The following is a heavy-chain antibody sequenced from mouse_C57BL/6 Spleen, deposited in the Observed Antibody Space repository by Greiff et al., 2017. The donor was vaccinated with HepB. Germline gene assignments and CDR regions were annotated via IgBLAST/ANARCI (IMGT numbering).Heavy chain of an antibody. Sequence: QVQLQQPGAELVRPGTSVKLSCKASGYTFTSYWMHWVKQRPGHGLEWIGVIDPSDSYTNYNQKFKGKATLTVDTSSSTAYMQLSSLTSEDSAVYYCARLYENYWGQGTSVTVSS. J-gene: IGHJ4*01. CDR2: IDPSDSYT. V-gene: IGHV1-59*01. D-gene: IGHD2-3*01. CDR3: ARLYENY. CDR1: GYTFTSYW.